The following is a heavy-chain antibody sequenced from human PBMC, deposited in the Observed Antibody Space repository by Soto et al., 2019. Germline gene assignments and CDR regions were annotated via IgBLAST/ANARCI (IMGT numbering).Heavy chain of an antibody. Sequence: QVQLVQSGAEVKKPGASVKVSCKASGYTFTSYDINWVRQATGQGLEWMGWMSPNSGNTGYAQKLQGRVTMTRNTYISTAYMELSSLRSEDTAVYYCARGITIFGVVPGWGQGTLVTVSS. D-gene: IGHD3-3*01. CDR3: ARGITIFGVVPG. CDR1: GYTFTSYD. J-gene: IGHJ4*02. CDR2: MSPNSGNT. V-gene: IGHV1-8*01.